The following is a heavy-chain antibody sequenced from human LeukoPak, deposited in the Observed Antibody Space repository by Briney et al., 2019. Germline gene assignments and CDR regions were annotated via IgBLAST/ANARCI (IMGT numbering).Heavy chain of an antibody. J-gene: IGHJ4*02. Sequence: SGGSLRLSCAASGFTFSTYWMSWVRQAPGKGLEWVASINQDGSQKRYVDSVQGRFTISRDNTKNSLFLQMNSLRAEDTAVYYCARLKDDVTKLDYWGQGTLVTVSS. CDR3: ARLKDDVTKLDY. CDR1: GFTFSTYW. V-gene: IGHV3-7*01. D-gene: IGHD2-8*01. CDR2: INQDGSQK.